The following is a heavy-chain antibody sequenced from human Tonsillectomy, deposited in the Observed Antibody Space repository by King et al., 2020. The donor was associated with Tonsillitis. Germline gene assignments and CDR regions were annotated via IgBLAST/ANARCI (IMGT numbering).Heavy chain of an antibody. CDR1: GGSFSDYY. V-gene: IGHV4-34*01. D-gene: IGHD6-13*01. CDR3: ARGPEEEQQLVGDWFDP. CDR2: INHSGST. J-gene: IGHJ5*02. Sequence: VQLQQWGAGLLKPSETLSLTCVVYGGSFSDYYWSWVRQPPGKGLEWIGDINHSGSTNYNPSPKSRVTISVDTSKSQFSLRLSSVTAADTAVYYCARGPEEEQQLVGDWFDPWGQGTLVTVSS.